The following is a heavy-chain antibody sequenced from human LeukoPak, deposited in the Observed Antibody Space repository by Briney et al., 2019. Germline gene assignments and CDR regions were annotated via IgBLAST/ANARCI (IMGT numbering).Heavy chain of an antibody. CDR3: TAGLGRSDFDC. CDR1: GFTFSGSA. V-gene: IGHV3-15*01. Sequence: GGSLKLSCAASGFTFSGSAMHWVRQAPGKGLEWVGRAKSKTDGGTTDYAAPVKGRFTISRDDSKNMLYLQMNSLKTEGTAVYYCTAGLGRSDFDCWGQGTLVTVSS. CDR2: AKSKTDGGTT. J-gene: IGHJ4*02.